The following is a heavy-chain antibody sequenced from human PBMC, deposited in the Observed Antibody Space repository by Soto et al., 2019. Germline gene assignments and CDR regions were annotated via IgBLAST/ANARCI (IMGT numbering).Heavy chain of an antibody. CDR1: GYTFTSYG. CDR3: ARAIVVVVAAKLYYYGMDV. J-gene: IGHJ6*02. CDR2: ISAYNGNT. D-gene: IGHD2-15*01. V-gene: IGHV1-18*01. Sequence: ASVKVSCKASGYTFTSYGISWVRQAPGQGLEWMGWISAYNGNTNYAQKLQGRVTMTTDTFTSTAYMELRSLRSDDTAVYFCARAIVVVVAAKLYYYGMDVWGQGTTVTVSS.